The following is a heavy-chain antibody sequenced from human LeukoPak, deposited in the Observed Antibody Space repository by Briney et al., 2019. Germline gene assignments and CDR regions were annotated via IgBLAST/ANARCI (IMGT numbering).Heavy chain of an antibody. CDR3: ARDQFVVVPAAILDYYYMDV. V-gene: IGHV4-4*07. D-gene: IGHD2-2*01. CDR1: GGSISSYY. J-gene: IGHJ6*03. CDR2: IYTSGST. Sequence: SETLSLTCTVSGGSISSYYWSWIRQPAGKGLEWIGRIYTSGSTNYNPSLKSRVTISVDTSKNQSSLKLSSVTAADTAVYYCARDQFVVVPAAILDYYYMDVWGKGTTVTVSS.